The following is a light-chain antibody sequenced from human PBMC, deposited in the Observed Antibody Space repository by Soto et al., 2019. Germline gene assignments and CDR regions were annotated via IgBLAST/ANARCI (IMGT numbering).Light chain of an antibody. CDR2: GAS. V-gene: IGKV3-20*01. Sequence: EIVLTQSPGTLSLSPGDRATLSCSASQTVSSNFLAWYQQRPAQAPRLLIHGASTRATGITDRFSGSVSGTDFTLIISGLEPEDFAVYYCQQDYNLPFTFGQGTRLEIK. CDR3: QQDYNLPFT. J-gene: IGKJ5*01. CDR1: QTVSSNF.